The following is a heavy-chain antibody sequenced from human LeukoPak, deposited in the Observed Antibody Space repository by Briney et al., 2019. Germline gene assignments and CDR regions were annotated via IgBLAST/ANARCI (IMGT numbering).Heavy chain of an antibody. CDR2: IDPSDSYT. Sequence: PGESLKISCKGSGYSFTNYWISWVRQMPGKGLEWMGSIDPSDSYTNYSPSFQGHVTFSADKSISTAFLQWSSPKASDTAMYYCASRYYDSSGYYIADTFDIWGQGTVVTVSS. D-gene: IGHD3-22*01. V-gene: IGHV5-10-1*01. CDR3: ASRYYDSSGYYIADTFDI. CDR1: GYSFTNYW. J-gene: IGHJ3*02.